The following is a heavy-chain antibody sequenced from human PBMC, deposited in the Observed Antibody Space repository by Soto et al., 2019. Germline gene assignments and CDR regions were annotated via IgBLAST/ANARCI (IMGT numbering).Heavy chain of an antibody. D-gene: IGHD3-10*01. Sequence: SETLSLTCTVSGGSISSGGYYWSWIRQHPGKGLEWIGYIYYSGSTYYNPSLKSRVTISVDTSKNQFSLKLSSVTAADTAVYYCARVPDIWFGELTGYYYYMDVWGKGTTVTVSS. V-gene: IGHV4-31*03. CDR2: IYYSGST. CDR1: GGSISSGGYY. CDR3: ARVPDIWFGELTGYYYYMDV. J-gene: IGHJ6*03.